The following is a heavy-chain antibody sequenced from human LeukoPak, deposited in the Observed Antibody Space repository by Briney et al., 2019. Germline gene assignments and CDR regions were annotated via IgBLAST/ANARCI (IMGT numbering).Heavy chain of an antibody. CDR2: IRYDGSNK. CDR3: AKEAGSGSYYLLNWFDP. CDR1: GFTFSSYG. D-gene: IGHD3-10*01. Sequence: GGSLRLSCAASGFTFSSYGMHWVRQAPGKGLEWVTVIRYDGSNKYYADSVKGRFTISRDNSKNTLYLQMNSLRAEDTAVYYCAKEAGSGSYYLLNWFDPWGQGTLVTVSS. V-gene: IGHV3-30*02. J-gene: IGHJ5*02.